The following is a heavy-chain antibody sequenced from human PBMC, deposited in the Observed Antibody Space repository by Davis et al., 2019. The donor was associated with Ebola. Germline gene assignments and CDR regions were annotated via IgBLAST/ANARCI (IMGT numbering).Heavy chain of an antibody. CDR2: IFPRDSDT. Sequence: GESLKISCKGSGYSFADQWIGWVRQMPGKGLEWMGIIFPRDSDTRYSPSFQGQVIISADKSISTAYLQWSSLKASDTAMYYCARRGYSGNYYGLDVWGEGTTVTVSS. J-gene: IGHJ6*04. V-gene: IGHV5-51*01. CDR1: GYSFADQW. D-gene: IGHD2-15*01. CDR3: ARRGYSGNYYGLDV.